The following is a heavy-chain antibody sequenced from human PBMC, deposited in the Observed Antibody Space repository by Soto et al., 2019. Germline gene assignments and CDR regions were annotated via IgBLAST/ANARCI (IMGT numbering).Heavy chain of an antibody. D-gene: IGHD2-21*01. Sequence: EVHLLESGGGLVQPGGSLRLFCAASGFSFNSYAMNWVRQAPGKGLEWVAAISGSGGDTYYADSVRGRFTISRDNSKNTLHLQMNSLRAEDTAVFFCTIRTLWRWFDPWGQGTLVTISS. CDR2: ISGSGGDT. CDR3: TIRTLWRWFDP. V-gene: IGHV3-23*01. CDR1: GFSFNSYA. J-gene: IGHJ5*02.